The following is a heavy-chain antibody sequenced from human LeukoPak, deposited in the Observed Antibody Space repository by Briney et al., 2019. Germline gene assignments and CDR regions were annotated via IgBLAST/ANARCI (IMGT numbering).Heavy chain of an antibody. CDR1: GGSISSYY. D-gene: IGHD4-17*01. CDR2: IYYSGST. J-gene: IGHJ4*02. Sequence: SETLSLTCTVSGGSISSYYWSWIRQPPGKGLEWIGYIYYSGSTNYNPSLKSRVTISVDTSKNQFSLKLSSVTAADTAVYYCAREGGYGEGYWGQGTLVTVSS. V-gene: IGHV4-59*01. CDR3: AREGGYGEGY.